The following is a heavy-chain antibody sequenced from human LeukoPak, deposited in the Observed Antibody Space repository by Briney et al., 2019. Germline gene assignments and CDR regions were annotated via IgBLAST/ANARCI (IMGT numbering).Heavy chain of an antibody. CDR3: ARDLRTTVFDYYYGMDV. CDR2: IYYSGST. V-gene: IGHV4-39*07. Sequence: KASETLSLTCTVSGGSISSYYWGWIRQPPGKGLEWIGSIYYSGSTYYNPSLKSRVTISVDTSKNQFSLKLSSVTAADTAVYYCARDLRTTVFDYYYGMDVWGQGTTVTVSS. D-gene: IGHD3-3*01. CDR1: GGSISSYY. J-gene: IGHJ6*02.